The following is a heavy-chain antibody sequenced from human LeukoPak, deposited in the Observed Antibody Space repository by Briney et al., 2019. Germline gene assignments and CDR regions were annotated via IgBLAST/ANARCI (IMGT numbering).Heavy chain of an antibody. CDR1: GGSFSGYY. D-gene: IGHD6-19*01. V-gene: IGHV4-34*01. J-gene: IGHJ6*03. Sequence: SETLSLTCAVCGGSFSGYYWSWIRQPPGKGLEWIGEINHSGSTNYNPSLKGRVTISVDTSKNQFSLKLSSVTAADTAVYYCARQWGSSGWPAPYYYYYYMDVWGKGTTVTISS. CDR2: INHSGST. CDR3: ARQWGSSGWPAPYYYYYYMDV.